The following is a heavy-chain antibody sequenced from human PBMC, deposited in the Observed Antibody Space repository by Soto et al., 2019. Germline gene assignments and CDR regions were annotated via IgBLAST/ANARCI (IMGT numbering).Heavy chain of an antibody. V-gene: IGHV3-15*01. CDR2: IKSKTDGGTT. D-gene: IGHD3-10*01. CDR1: GFTFSNAW. CDR3: TTFTPGSGSYYAPGYYYYMDV. Sequence: GGSLRLSCAASGFTFSNAWMSWVRQAPGKGLEWVGRIKSKTDGGTTDYAAPVKGRFTISRDDSKNTLYLQMNSLKTEDTAVYYCTTFTPGSGSYYAPGYYYYMDVWGKGTTLTVSS. J-gene: IGHJ6*03.